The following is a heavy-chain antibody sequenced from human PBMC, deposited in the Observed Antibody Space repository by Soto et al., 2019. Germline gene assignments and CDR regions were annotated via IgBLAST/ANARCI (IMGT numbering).Heavy chain of an antibody. D-gene: IGHD3-16*01. CDR1: GGSISSGGYY. J-gene: IGHJ6*02. V-gene: IGHV4-31*03. CDR3: ARVLTQDYYYYGMDV. Sequence: QVQLQESGPGLVKPSQTLSLTCTVSGGSISSGGYYWSWIRQHPGKGLEWIGYIYYSGSTSYNPSLKSRVTISVDTSKNQFSLKLSSVTAADTAVYYCARVLTQDYYYYGMDVWGQGTTVTVSS. CDR2: IYYSGST.